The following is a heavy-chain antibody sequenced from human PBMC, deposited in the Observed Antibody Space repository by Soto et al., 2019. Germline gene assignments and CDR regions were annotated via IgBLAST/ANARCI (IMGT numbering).Heavy chain of an antibody. V-gene: IGHV1-69*12. Sequence: QVQLVQSGAEVKKPGSSVKVSCKASGGTFSSYAVSWVRQAPGQGLEWMGGIIPIFGTADYAQKFQGRVTIIAEESTSTAYMELSSLRSEDTAIYYCASHCGGDCYSRSPPYYYYGMDVWGQGTTVTVSS. CDR2: IIPIFGTA. D-gene: IGHD2-21*02. CDR1: GGTFSSYA. J-gene: IGHJ6*02. CDR3: ASHCGGDCYSRSPPYYYYGMDV.